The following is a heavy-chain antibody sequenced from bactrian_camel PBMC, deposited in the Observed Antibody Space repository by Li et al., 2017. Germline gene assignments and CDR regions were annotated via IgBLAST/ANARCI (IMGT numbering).Heavy chain of an antibody. V-gene: IGHV3S10*01. CDR1: VSSANDYC. Sequence: DVQLVGSGGGSVQAGGSLRLSCAASVSSANDYCLGWFRQASGKEREWVGSLDSDGRINYADSVKGRFTISKDNAMNTLYLQMNSLKIEDTAVYYCALGSSRQATMTARGKGTQVTVS. D-gene: IGHD3*01. J-gene: IGHJ4*01. CDR2: LDSDGRI.